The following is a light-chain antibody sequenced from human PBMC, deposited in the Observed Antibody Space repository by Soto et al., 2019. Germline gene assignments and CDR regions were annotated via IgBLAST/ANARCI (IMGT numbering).Light chain of an antibody. Sequence: QSALTHLPSASGTPGQRVTNSCSGSSSNIGTNYVYWYQQLPGTAPKLLIYRNNQRPSGVPDRFSGSKSGTSASLAISGLRYEDEADYYCAAWDASLSGYVFGTGTKLTVL. CDR1: SSNIGTNY. CDR2: RNN. V-gene: IGLV1-47*01. J-gene: IGLJ1*01. CDR3: AAWDASLSGYV.